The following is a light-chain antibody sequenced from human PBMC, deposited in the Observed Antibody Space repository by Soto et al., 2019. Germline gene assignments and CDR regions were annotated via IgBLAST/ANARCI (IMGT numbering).Light chain of an antibody. Sequence: EIVLTQSPGTLSLSPGERATLSCRVSQSVSSNYLAWYQQKPGQAPRVLIYGASSRATGIPDRFSGGGSGTDFTLTISRLEPEDFAVYYCQQYGSSLFTFGPGTKVDIK. J-gene: IGKJ3*01. V-gene: IGKV3-20*01. CDR2: GAS. CDR3: QQYGSSLFT. CDR1: QSVSSNY.